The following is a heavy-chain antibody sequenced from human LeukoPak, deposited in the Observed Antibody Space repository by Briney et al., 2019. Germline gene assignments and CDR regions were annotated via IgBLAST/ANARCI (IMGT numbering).Heavy chain of an antibody. J-gene: IGHJ4*02. CDR2: ISAYSGNT. V-gene: IGHV1-18*01. CDR1: GYTFTSYG. Sequence: ASVKVSCKASGYTFTSYGISWVRQAPGQGLEWMGWISAYSGNTNYAQKLQGRVTMTTDTSTSTAYMELRSLRSEDTAVYYCARGRSPFRNYYDSSGIDYWGQGTLVTVSS. CDR3: ARGRSPFRNYYDSSGIDY. D-gene: IGHD3-22*01.